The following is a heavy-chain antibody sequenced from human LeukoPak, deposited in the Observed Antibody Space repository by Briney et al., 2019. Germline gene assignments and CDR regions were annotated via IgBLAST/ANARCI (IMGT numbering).Heavy chain of an antibody. Sequence: SKTLSLTCIVSGDTISSSSNYWGWIRQPPGKGLEWIGRINYSGNYYYNSALIGFATTSVNTYKTRYSLILSFVTAADSVVYFCARQRALAGEWVFYIWGQETVVAVSS. CDR1: GDTISSSSNY. D-gene: IGHD1-26*01. CDR3: ARQRALAGEWVFYI. V-gene: IGHV4-39*01. J-gene: IGHJ3*02. CDR2: INYSGNY.